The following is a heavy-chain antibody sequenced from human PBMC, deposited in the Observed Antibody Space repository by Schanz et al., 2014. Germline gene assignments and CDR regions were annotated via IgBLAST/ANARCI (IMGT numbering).Heavy chain of an antibody. CDR3: ATGPHIVVDFDY. V-gene: IGHV3-74*02. CDR1: GFTFSSHW. D-gene: IGHD2-21*01. Sequence: EVQLLESGGGLVQPGGSLRLSCAASGFTFSSHWMHWVRQDPGKGLVWVARINSVGSNTDYADSVTGRFTISRDNAKNTLYLQMNTLRAEDTAVYYCATGPHIVVDFDYWGQGTLVTVSS. CDR2: INSVGSNT. J-gene: IGHJ4*02.